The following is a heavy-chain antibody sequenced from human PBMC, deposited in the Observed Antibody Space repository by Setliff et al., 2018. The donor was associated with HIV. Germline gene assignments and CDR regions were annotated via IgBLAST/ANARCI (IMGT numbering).Heavy chain of an antibody. D-gene: IGHD5-12*01. Sequence: SETLSLTCTVSGGSISSSSSYWGWIRQSPGKGLEWIGSIYYSGSTYYNPSLKSRVTISVDTSKDQFSLKLRSVTAADTAVYFCATLRWLRSKHSDYWGQGILVTVSS. J-gene: IGHJ4*01. CDR1: GGSISSSSSY. CDR2: IYYSGST. CDR3: ATLRWLRSKHSDY. V-gene: IGHV4-39*01.